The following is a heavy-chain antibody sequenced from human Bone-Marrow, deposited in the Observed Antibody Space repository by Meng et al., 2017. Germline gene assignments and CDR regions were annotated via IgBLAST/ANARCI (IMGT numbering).Heavy chain of an antibody. CDR1: GFSFTSYW. CDR2: IYPGDSDT. V-gene: IGHV5-51*01. Sequence: GESLKISCTGSGFSFTSYWIGWVRQTPGKGLEWMGIIYPGDSDTCYSPSFQGQVTISADKSISTAYLQLSSLKASDTAMYYCASLRAVAGTSPPYYYSYGMDVWGQETTVTVSS. CDR3: ASLRAVAGTSPPYYYSYGMDV. D-gene: IGHD6-19*01. J-gene: IGHJ6*02.